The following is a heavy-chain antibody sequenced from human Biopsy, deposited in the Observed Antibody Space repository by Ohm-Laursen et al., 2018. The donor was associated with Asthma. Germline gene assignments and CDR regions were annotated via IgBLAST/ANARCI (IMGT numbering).Heavy chain of an antibody. CDR1: GSHFGSYN. CDR2: ITFDGSTQ. J-gene: IGHJ4*02. CDR3: LRDTLGYYFDI. Sequence: SLRLSCAASGSHFGSYNMHWARQAPGKGLEWVAVITFDGSTQHYGDSVKGRFTISRDNSKNMLFLQMNSLRAEDTAVYYCLRDTLGYYFDIWGQGNQVTVSS. D-gene: IGHD6-13*01. V-gene: IGHV3-30-3*01.